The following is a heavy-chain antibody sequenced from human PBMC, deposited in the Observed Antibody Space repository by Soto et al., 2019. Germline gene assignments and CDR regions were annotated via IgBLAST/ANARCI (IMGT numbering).Heavy chain of an antibody. CDR1: GGTFSSYA. Sequence: ASVKVSCKASGGTFSSYAISWVRQAPGQGLEWMGGIIPIFGTANYAQKFQGRVTITADESTSTAYMELSSLRSEDTAVYYCARGVNYYDSSGYWAFDIWGQGTMVTVSS. CDR2: IIPIFGTA. J-gene: IGHJ3*02. V-gene: IGHV1-69*13. CDR3: ARGVNYYDSSGYWAFDI. D-gene: IGHD3-22*01.